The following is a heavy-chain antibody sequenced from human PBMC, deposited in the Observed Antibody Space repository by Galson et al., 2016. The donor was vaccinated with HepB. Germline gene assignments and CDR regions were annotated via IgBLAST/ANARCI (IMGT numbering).Heavy chain of an antibody. CDR2: MDPNSGHT. CDR3: AFSLVEVPEAIRPIGAFDM. CDR1: GYSFTSYD. D-gene: IGHD2-2*01. Sequence: SVKVSCKASGYSFTSYDINWVRQAAGQGLEWMGWMDPNSGHTVYAQKFQGRVSMTRNTSIRTVYMELSSLRSEDTAVYYRAFSLVEVPEAIRPIGAFDMWGRGTMVTVSS. V-gene: IGHV1-8*01. J-gene: IGHJ3*02.